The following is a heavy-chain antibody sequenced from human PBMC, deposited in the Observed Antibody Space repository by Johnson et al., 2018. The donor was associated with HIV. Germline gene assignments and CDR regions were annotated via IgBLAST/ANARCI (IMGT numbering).Heavy chain of an antibody. V-gene: IGHV3-48*04. D-gene: IGHD2-8*01. CDR3: ARALGLEVCAFDR. CDR2: ISSRSGPI. Sequence: VQLVESGGDLVQPGGSLRLSCAASGFTFSTYWMSWVRQAPGKGLEWVSHISSRSGPISYSDSVKGRFTISRDNAKNSLYLQMNSLRAEDTAVYYCARALGLEVCAFDRWGQGTVVTVSS. CDR1: GFTFSTYW. J-gene: IGHJ3*02.